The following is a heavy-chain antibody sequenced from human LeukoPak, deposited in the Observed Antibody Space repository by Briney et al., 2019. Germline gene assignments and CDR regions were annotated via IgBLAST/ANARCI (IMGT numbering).Heavy chain of an antibody. CDR2: ISSNGGST. V-gene: IGHV3-64*01. Sequence: GGSLRLSCAASGFTFSSYAMHWVRQAPGKGLEYVSAISSNGGSTYYANSVKGRFTISRDNSKNTLYLQMGSLRAEDMAVYYCARSSTKYYYGSGSDFVQRTQNRYFDYWGQGTLVTVSS. J-gene: IGHJ4*02. D-gene: IGHD3-10*01. CDR1: GFTFSSYA. CDR3: ARSSTKYYYGSGSDFVQRTQNRYFDY.